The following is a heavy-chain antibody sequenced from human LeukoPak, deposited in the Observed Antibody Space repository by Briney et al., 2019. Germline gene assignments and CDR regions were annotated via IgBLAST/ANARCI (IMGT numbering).Heavy chain of an antibody. V-gene: IGHV3-11*03. CDR1: GFTFSDYY. Sequence: PGGSLRLSCAASGFTFSDYYMSWIRQAPGKGLEWVSHISSSSSYTNYADSVKGRFTISRDNAKNSLYLQMNSLRAEDTAVYYCARGEVVVPAGDYYYGMDVWGQGTTVTVSS. CDR3: ARGEVVVPAGDYYYGMDV. CDR2: ISSSSSYT. J-gene: IGHJ6*02. D-gene: IGHD2-15*01.